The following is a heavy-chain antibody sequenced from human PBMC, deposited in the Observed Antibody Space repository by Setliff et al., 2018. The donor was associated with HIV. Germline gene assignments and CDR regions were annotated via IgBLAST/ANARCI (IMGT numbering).Heavy chain of an antibody. CDR3: ARLGRPYSGQGWFDP. CDR2: IYTSGSV. J-gene: IGHJ5*02. CDR1: GGSISSYY. V-gene: IGHV4-4*09. Sequence: SETLSLTCTVSGGSISSYYWSWIRQPPGKGLEWIGYIYTSGSVNYNPSLNSRVTISVDTSKNQFFLNLSSVTATDSAVYYCARLGRPYSGQGWFDPWGQGTLVTVSS. D-gene: IGHD5-12*01.